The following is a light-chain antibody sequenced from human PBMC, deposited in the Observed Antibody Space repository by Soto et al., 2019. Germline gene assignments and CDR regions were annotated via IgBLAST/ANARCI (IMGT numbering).Light chain of an antibody. CDR2: GAS. V-gene: IGKV3D-15*01. J-gene: IGKJ4*01. CDR1: QSVSTN. CDR3: QHYNELTLT. Sequence: IVITQSPATLSVSPGERATLSCRASQSVSTNLAWYRQKPGQGPRLLIFGASPREIGIPAMFSGSGAGTECTLTISSLQSEDVEVYYCQHYNELTLTFGGGTKVDI.